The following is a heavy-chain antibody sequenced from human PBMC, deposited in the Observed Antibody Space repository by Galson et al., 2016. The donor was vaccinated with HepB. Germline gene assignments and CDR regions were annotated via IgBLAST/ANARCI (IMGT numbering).Heavy chain of an antibody. CDR3: ATNGPQLYFHWLNSFDY. CDR2: ISATSSST. Sequence: SLRLSCAASGFTSSTYAMSWVRQAPGKGLEWVSAISATSSSTYYADSVKGRFTISKDNSKNTLYLQMNGLRTEDTAIYYCATNGPQLYFHWLNSFDYWGQGTLVTVSS. J-gene: IGHJ4*02. D-gene: IGHD3-9*01. CDR1: GFTSSTYA. V-gene: IGHV3-23*01.